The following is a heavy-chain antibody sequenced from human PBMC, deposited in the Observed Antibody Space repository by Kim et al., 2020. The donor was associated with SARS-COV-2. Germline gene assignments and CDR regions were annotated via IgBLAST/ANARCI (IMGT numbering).Heavy chain of an antibody. Sequence: GGSLRLSCAASGFTFSSYGMHWVRQAPGKGLEWVAVISYDGSNKYYADSVKGRFTISRDNSKNTLYLQMNSLRAEDTAVYYCAKDQFVTMVRGASFRDLTDYWGQGTLVTVSS. V-gene: IGHV3-30*18. CDR2: ISYDGSNK. J-gene: IGHJ4*02. CDR3: AKDQFVTMVRGASFRDLTDY. CDR1: GFTFSSYG. D-gene: IGHD3-10*01.